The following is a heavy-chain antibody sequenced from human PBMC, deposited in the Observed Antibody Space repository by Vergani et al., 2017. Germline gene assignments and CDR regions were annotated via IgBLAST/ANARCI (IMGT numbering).Heavy chain of an antibody. CDR1: GFTFSDFS. CDR2: IGSSGPYI. CDR3: AGDTTIVGFDY. Sequence: EVQLLESGGGSAQPGESLRLSCVASGFTFSDFSMSWVRQAPGKGLEWVAFIGSSGPYINYADSVKGRFIISRDNTNNSLFLQLRSLRAEDAAVYYCAGDTTIVGFDYWGQGTLVTVYS. D-gene: IGHD1-26*01. J-gene: IGHJ4*02. V-gene: IGHV3-21*06.